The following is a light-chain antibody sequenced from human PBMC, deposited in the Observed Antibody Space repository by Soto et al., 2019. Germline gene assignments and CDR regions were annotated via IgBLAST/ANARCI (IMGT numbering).Light chain of an antibody. CDR2: SND. CDR3: ISYTSDDVRYV. J-gene: IGLJ1*01. Sequence: QSVLTQPPSVSGTPGQRVIISCSGSSSNIGGNTVNWYQHLPGTAPKLLIHSNDQRPSGVPDRFSGSKSGTSASLAISGLQSEDEADYYCISYTSDDVRYVFGTGTKVTVL. CDR1: SSNIGGNT. V-gene: IGLV1-44*01.